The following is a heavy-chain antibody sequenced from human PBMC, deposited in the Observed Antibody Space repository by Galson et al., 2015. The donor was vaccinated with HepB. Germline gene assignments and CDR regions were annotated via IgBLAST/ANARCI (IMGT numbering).Heavy chain of an antibody. CDR2: INAGNGNT. Sequence: SVKVSCKASGYTFTSYAMHWVRQAPGQRLEWMGWINAGNGNTKYSQKFQGRVTITRDTSASTAYMELSSLRSEDTAVYYCARGAEFLEWLFPAYFDYWGQLTLVTVSS. D-gene: IGHD3-3*01. CDR1: GYTFTSYA. V-gene: IGHV1-3*01. J-gene: IGHJ4*02. CDR3: ARGAEFLEWLFPAYFDY.